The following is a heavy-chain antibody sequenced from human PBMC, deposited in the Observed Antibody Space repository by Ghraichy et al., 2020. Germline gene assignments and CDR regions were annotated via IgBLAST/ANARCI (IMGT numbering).Heavy chain of an antibody. V-gene: IGHV2-70*04. CDR2: IDWDDDK. CDR3: ARMGYYYDSSGYYFGYYFDY. CDR1: GFSLSTSGMR. D-gene: IGHD3-22*01. J-gene: IGHJ4*02. Sequence: SGPTLVKPTQTLTLTCTFSGFSLSTSGMRVSWIRQPPGKALEWLARIDWDDDKFYSTSLKTRLTISKDTSKNQVVLTMTNMDPVDTATYYCARMGYYYDSSGYYFGYYFDYWGQGTLVTVSS.